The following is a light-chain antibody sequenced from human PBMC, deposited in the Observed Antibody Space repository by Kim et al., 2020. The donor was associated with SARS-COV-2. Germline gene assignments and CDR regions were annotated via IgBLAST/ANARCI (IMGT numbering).Light chain of an antibody. V-gene: IGLV3-1*01. CDR3: QAWDSSTVV. J-gene: IGLJ2*01. CDR2: QDS. CDR1: KLGDKY. Sequence: SYELTQPPSVSVSPGQTASITCSGDKLGDKYACWYQQKPGQSPVLVIYQDSKRPSGIPERFSGSNSGNTATLTINGTQAMNEADYYRQAWDSSTVVFGGG.